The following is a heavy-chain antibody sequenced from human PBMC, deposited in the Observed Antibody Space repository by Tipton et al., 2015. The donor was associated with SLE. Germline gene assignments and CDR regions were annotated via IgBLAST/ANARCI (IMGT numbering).Heavy chain of an antibody. CDR3: ARDSNRSSWYYFGY. V-gene: IGHV4-30-4*01. J-gene: IGHJ4*02. CDR1: GGSISSGDYY. Sequence: TLSLTCTVSGGSISSGDYYWSWIRQPPGKGLEWIGYIYYSGSTYYNPSLKSRVTISVDTSKNQFSLKLSSVTAADTAVYYCARDSNRSSWYYFGYWGQGTLVTVSS. D-gene: IGHD6-13*01. CDR2: IYYSGST.